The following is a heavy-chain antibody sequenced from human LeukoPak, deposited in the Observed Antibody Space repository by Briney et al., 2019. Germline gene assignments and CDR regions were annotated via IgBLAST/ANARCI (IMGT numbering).Heavy chain of an antibody. CDR3: AKGLLHNILYGSGSYDC. CDR2: ISYDGTNK. Sequence: QVQLVESGGGVVQPGRSLRLSCAASGFIFSTYGMHWVRQAPGKGLEWVAVISYDGTNKYYADSVKGRFTISRDNAKNTLYLQMNSLRAEDTAVYHCAKGLLHNILYGSGSYDCWGQGTLVTVSS. V-gene: IGHV3-30*18. J-gene: IGHJ4*02. D-gene: IGHD3-10*01. CDR1: GFIFSTYG.